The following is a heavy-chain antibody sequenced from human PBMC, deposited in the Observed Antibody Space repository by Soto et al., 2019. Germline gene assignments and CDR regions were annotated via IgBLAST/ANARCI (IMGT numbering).Heavy chain of an antibody. V-gene: IGHV6-1*01. CDR1: GDSVSTNSAA. CDR2: TYYRSKWFD. Sequence: SQTLSLTCAISGDSVSTNSAAWNWIRQSPSRGFEWLGRTYYRSKWFDSYAVSVRSRIIINPDTSKNQFSLQLNSVTPEDTAVYYCARSIAASGRFDSWGQGTLVTVSS. J-gene: IGHJ4*02. D-gene: IGHD6-13*01. CDR3: ARSIAASGRFDS.